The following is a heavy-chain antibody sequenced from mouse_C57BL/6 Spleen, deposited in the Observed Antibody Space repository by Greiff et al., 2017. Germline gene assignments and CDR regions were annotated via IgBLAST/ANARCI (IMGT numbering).Heavy chain of an antibody. D-gene: IGHD2-3*01. Sequence: EVNLVESGGGLVKPGGSLKLSCAASGFTFSSYAMSWVRQTPEKRLEWVATISDGGSYTYYPDNVKGRFTISRDNAKNNLYLQMSHLKSEDTAMYYCARGEDGYYVWFAYWGQGTLVTVSA. CDR3: ARGEDGYYVWFAY. J-gene: IGHJ3*01. CDR2: ISDGGSYT. V-gene: IGHV5-4*03. CDR1: GFTFSSYA.